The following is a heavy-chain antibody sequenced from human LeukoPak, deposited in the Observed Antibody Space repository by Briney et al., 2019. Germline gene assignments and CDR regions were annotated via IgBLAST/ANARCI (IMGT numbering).Heavy chain of an antibody. Sequence: SETLSLTCTVSGYSISSGYYWGWIRQPPGKGLEWIGSIYHSGSTYYNPSLKSRVTISVDTSKNQFSLKLSSVTAADTAVYYCARGISGIYGDPFDCWGQGTLVTVSS. V-gene: IGHV4-38-2*02. D-gene: IGHD4-17*01. CDR1: GYSISSGYY. J-gene: IGHJ4*02. CDR3: ARGISGIYGDPFDC. CDR2: IYHSGST.